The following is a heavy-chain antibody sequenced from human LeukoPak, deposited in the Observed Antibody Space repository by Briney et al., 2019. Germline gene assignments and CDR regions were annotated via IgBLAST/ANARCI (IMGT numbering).Heavy chain of an antibody. V-gene: IGHV3-33*01. CDR2: IWYDGSNK. CDR1: GFTFSSYG. CDR3: AREWRAGYYGSGRYYGMDV. Sequence: GGSLRLSCAASGFTFSSYGMDRVRQAPGKGLGWGAVIWYDGSNKYYADSVKGRFTISRDNSKNTLYLQMNSLRAEDTAVYYCAREWRAGYYGSGRYYGMDVWGQGTTVTVSS. J-gene: IGHJ6*02. D-gene: IGHD3-10*01.